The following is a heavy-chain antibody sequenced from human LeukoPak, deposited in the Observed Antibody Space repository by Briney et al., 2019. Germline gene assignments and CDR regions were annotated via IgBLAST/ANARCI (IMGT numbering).Heavy chain of an antibody. CDR2: LYHSGAA. CDR1: GDSISNYY. D-gene: IGHD1/OR15-1a*01. CDR3: ARLGKTYYMDV. Sequence: PSETLSLTCTVSGDSISNYYWTWIRQTPGKGLEWIGNLYHSGAADYNPSLKTRVTTSVDTSKDQFFLSLRSSTAADTAVYFCARLGKTYYMDVWGTGTTVTVSS. J-gene: IGHJ6*03. V-gene: IGHV4-59*08.